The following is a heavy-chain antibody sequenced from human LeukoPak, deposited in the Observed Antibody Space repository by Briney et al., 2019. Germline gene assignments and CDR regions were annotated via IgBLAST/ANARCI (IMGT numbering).Heavy chain of an antibody. J-gene: IGHJ4*02. Sequence: ASVKVSCKASGNTFTGYYMHWVRQAPGQGLEWMGWINPNSGGTNYAQKFQGRVTMTRDTSISTAYMELSRLRSDDTAVYYCARYSSSWSYYFDYWGQGTLVTVSS. CDR3: ARYSSSWSYYFDY. CDR2: INPNSGGT. D-gene: IGHD6-13*01. V-gene: IGHV1-2*02. CDR1: GNTFTGYY.